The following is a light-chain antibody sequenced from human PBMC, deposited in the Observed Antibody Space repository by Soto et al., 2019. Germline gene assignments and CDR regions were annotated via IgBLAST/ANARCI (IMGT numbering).Light chain of an antibody. CDR2: DVS. CDR3: SSYTSTSTLYV. CDR1: SSDIGGYNY. J-gene: IGLJ1*01. V-gene: IGLV2-14*03. Sequence: QSVLTQPASVSGSPGQSITISCTGTSSDIGGYNYVSWYQQLPGKVPKLIIYDVSNRPSGVSDRFSGSKSGNAASLIISGLQAEDEADYYCSSYTSTSTLYVFGTGTKVTVL.